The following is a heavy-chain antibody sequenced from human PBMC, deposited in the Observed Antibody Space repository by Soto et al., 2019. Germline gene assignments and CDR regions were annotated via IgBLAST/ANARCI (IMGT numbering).Heavy chain of an antibody. V-gene: IGHV3-7*01. CDR2: IKQDGGET. CDR3: ARGIN. Sequence: EVQVVESGGGLVQPGGSLRLSCAASGFTLSHYWMSWVRQAPGKGPEWVASIKQDGGETCYVDSVKGRFTISRDNAKNPLYLQMNSLRAEDTAVYYCARGINWGQGTLVTVSS. J-gene: IGHJ4*02. CDR1: GFTLSHYW.